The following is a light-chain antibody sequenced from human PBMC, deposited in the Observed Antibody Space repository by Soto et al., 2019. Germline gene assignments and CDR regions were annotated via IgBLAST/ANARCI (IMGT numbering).Light chain of an antibody. CDR3: GTWDYSLSAGV. Sequence: QSVLTQPPSVSAAPGQKVSISCSGSSSNIGKTYVYWYQQLPGTAPKLLIYDNNKRPSGMPDRFSGSKSGTAATLGITGLQTGDEADYYCGTWDYSLSAGVFGGGTKLTVL. CDR1: SSNIGKTY. J-gene: IGLJ2*01. CDR2: DNN. V-gene: IGLV1-51*01.